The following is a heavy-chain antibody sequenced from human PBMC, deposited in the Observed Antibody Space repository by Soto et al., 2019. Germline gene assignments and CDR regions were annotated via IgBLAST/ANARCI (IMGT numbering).Heavy chain of an antibody. D-gene: IGHD2-2*01. V-gene: IGHV3-23*01. Sequence: PGGSLRLSCAASGFTFSSYAMSWVRQAPGKGLEWVSGITGSGVMTYYGDSVRGRFTISRDNAKNSLYLQANSLRAEDTAVYYCARISPIMPQGYWGQGTRVTVSS. J-gene: IGHJ4*02. CDR1: GFTFSSYA. CDR3: ARISPIMPQGY. CDR2: ITGSGVMT.